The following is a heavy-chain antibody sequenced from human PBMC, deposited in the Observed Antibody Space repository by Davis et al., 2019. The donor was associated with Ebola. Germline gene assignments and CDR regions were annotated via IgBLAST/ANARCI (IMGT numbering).Heavy chain of an antibody. V-gene: IGHV4-34*01. CDR1: GGSFSGYY. CDR3: ARPHGMVRYFDY. D-gene: IGHD2-8*01. CDR2: INHSGST. Sequence: LSLTCAVYGGSFSGYYWSWIRQPPGKGLEWIGEINHSGSTNYNPSLKSRVTISVDTSKNQFSLKLSSVTAADTAVYYCARPHGMVRYFDYWGQGTLVTVSS. J-gene: IGHJ4*02.